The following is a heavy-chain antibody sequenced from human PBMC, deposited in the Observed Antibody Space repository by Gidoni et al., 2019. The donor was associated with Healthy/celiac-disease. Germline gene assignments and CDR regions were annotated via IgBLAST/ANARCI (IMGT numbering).Heavy chain of an antibody. J-gene: IGHJ5*02. Sequence: QVQLVQSGAEVTKPGSSVKVSCKASGGTFSGSAISWVRQAPGQGLEWMGGIIPIFGTANYAQTFQGRGTMTADESTSTAYMGLSSLRSEDTAVYYCARAQGGQQLVINWFDPWGQGTLVTVSS. D-gene: IGHD6-13*01. V-gene: IGHV1-69*01. CDR2: IIPIFGTA. CDR3: ARAQGGQQLVINWFDP. CDR1: GGTFSGSA.